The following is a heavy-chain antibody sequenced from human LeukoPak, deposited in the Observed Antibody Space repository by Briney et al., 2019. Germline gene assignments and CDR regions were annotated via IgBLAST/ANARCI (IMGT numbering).Heavy chain of an antibody. CDR3: AGIAAAGTWLDY. CDR1: GGSISSGGYY. Sequence: SETLSLTCTVSGGSISSGGYYWSWIRQHPGKGLEWIGYIYYSGSTYYNPSLKSRVTISVDTSKNQFSLKLSSVTAADTAVYYCAGIAAAGTWLDYWGQGTLVTVSS. J-gene: IGHJ4*02. D-gene: IGHD6-13*01. CDR2: IYYSGST. V-gene: IGHV4-31*03.